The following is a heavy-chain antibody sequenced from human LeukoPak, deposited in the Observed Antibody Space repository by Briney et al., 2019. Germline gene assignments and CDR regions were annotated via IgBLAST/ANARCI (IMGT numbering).Heavy chain of an antibody. CDR1: GFTFSAFG. D-gene: IGHD1-26*01. CDR3: AKSGPYFYES. CDR2: FGGTGAGI. Sequence: GGSLRLSCAASGFTFSAFGMSWVRQAPGKGLEWVSTFGGTGAGIYYADSVKGRFTVSRDNSKNTLYLQMNSLRGEDTAIYYCAKSGPYFYESWGQGTLVTVSS. V-gene: IGHV3-23*01. J-gene: IGHJ4*02.